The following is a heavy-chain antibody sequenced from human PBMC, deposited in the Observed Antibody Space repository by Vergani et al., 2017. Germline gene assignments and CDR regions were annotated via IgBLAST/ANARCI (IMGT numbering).Heavy chain of an antibody. J-gene: IGHJ4*02. D-gene: IGHD3-10*01. Sequence: VQLVASGGGLVKPGGSLRLSCAASGFTFRSYAMSWVRQAPGKGLEWVSAISGSGVSTYYADSVKGRFTISRDNSKNTLYLQMNSLGAEDTAVYYCATPMVRGVYFDYWGQGTLVTVSS. CDR1: GFTFRSYA. CDR2: ISGSGVST. CDR3: ATPMVRGVYFDY. V-gene: IGHV3-23*04.